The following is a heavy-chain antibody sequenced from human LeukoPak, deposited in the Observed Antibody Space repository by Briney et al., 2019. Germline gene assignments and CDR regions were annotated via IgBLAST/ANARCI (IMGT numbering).Heavy chain of an antibody. CDR3: AKRGVVIRVILVGFHKEAYYFDS. J-gene: IGHJ4*02. CDR1: GITLSNYG. D-gene: IGHD3-22*01. Sequence: GGSLRLSCAVSGITLSNYGMSWVRQAPGKGLEWVAGISDSGGSTNYADSVKGRFTISRDNPKNTLYLQMNSLRAEDMAVYFCAKRGVVIRVILVGFHKEAYYFDSWGQGALVTVSS. CDR2: ISDSGGST. V-gene: IGHV3-23*01.